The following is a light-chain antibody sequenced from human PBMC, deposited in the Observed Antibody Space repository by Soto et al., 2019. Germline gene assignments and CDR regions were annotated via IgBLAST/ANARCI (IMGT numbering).Light chain of an antibody. CDR2: LGS. Sequence: DIVITQSPLSLPVTPGEPASISCRSSRSLLDSNGKNYLDWYLQRPGQSPQLLIYLGSTRASGVPDRFSGSGSGTDFTLRISRVEAEDVGIYYCMQALQTPRTFGQGTKVEIK. V-gene: IGKV2-28*01. J-gene: IGKJ1*01. CDR1: RSLLDSNGKNY. CDR3: MQALQTPRT.